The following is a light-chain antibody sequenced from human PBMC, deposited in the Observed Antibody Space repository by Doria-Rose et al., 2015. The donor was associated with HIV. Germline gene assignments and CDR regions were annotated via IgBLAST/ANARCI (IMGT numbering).Light chain of an antibody. Sequence: DIRVTQSLSFLSASVGVRVTITCRASQGISRYLAWYQQKPGRAPTLLIFGASTLQSGVPSRFSGSGSGTEFTLTISSLQPEDFATYYCQQFDSFPRTFGQGTKVELK. CDR2: GAS. CDR1: QGISRY. CDR3: QQFDSFPRT. V-gene: IGKV1-9*01. J-gene: IGKJ1*01.